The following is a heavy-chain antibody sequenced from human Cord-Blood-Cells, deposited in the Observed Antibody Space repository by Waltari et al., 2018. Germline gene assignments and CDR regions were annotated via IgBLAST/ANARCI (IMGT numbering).Heavy chain of an antibody. V-gene: IGHV3-30-3*01. CDR2: ISYDGSNK. CDR3: ARDPYDSSGYYFDY. D-gene: IGHD3-22*01. Sequence: QVQLVESGGGVVQPGRSLSLSCAASGFTFCSYAMHWVRPAPGKGLEWVAVISYDGSNKYYADSVKGRFTISRDNSKNTLYLQMNSLRAEDTAVYYCARDPYDSSGYYFDYWGQGTLVTVSS. CDR1: GFTFCSYA. J-gene: IGHJ4*02.